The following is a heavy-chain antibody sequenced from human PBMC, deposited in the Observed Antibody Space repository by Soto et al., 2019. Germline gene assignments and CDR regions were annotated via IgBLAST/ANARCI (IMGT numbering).Heavy chain of an antibody. CDR2: IRNKPNGHTT. J-gene: IGHJ4*02. V-gene: IGHV3-72*01. Sequence: EVQLVESGGDLVQPGGSLRLSCEGSGFTFSGHYMDWVRQAPGKGLEWLGRIRNKPNGHTTAYAASVKGRFTISRDDSKNLVYLEMNSLKSEDTADYYCSTTVITAPLFEYWGQGTLVAVSS. CDR3: STTVITAPLFEY. D-gene: IGHD2-21*02. CDR1: GFTFSGHY.